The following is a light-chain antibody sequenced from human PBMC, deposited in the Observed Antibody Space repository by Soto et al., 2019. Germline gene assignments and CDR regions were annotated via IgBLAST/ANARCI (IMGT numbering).Light chain of an antibody. J-gene: IGLJ3*02. CDR2: DVN. CDR1: SSDVGDYNS. CDR3: SSYTTVRTLV. V-gene: IGLV2-14*01. Sequence: QSVLTQPASVSGSPGQSITISCTGASSDVGDYNSVSWYQHHPGKAPKLMIYDVNHRPSRISNRFFGSKSGYTASLTISGLQAEDEADYYCSSYTTVRTLVFGGGTKLTVL.